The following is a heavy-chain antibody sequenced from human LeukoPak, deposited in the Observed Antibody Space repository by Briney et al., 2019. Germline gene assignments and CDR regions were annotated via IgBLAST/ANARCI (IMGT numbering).Heavy chain of an antibody. CDR3: ARGLRDGYNWYYFDY. D-gene: IGHD5-24*01. CDR1: GGSISSSSYY. CDR2: IYYSGST. Sequence: PSETLSLTCTVSGGSISSSSYYWGWIRQPPGKGLEWIGSIYYSGSTYYNPSLKSRVTISVDTSKNQFSLKLSSVTAADTAVYYCARGLRDGYNWYYFDYWGQGTLVTVSS. V-gene: IGHV4-39*01. J-gene: IGHJ4*02.